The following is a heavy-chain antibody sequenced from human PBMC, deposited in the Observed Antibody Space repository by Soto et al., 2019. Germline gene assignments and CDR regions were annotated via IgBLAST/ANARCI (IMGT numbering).Heavy chain of an antibody. CDR3: VRIRSFGMDV. V-gene: IGHV3-72*01. J-gene: IGHJ6*02. CDR1: GFTFSDHY. CDR2: SKNKANSYIT. D-gene: IGHD3-10*01. Sequence: EVQLVESGGGLVQPGGSLRLSCEVSGFTFSDHYMDWVRQAPGKGLECIGRSKNKANSYITEYAASVKGRFTISRDDLKNLLYLQMNSLKTEDTAMYYCVRIRSFGMDVWGQGTTVTVSS.